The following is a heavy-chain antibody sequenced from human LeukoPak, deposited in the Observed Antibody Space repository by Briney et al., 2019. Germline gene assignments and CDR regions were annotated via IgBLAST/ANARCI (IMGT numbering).Heavy chain of an antibody. CDR3: ARDPWVSYYYGSGSYHDY. D-gene: IGHD3-10*01. V-gene: IGHV3-21*01. CDR2: ISSSSSYI. Sequence: GGSLRLSCAASGFTFSSYSMNWVRQAPGKGLEWVSSISSSSSYIYYADSVKGRFTISRDNAKNSLYLQMNSLRAEDTAVYYCARDPWVSYYYGSGSYHDYWGQGTLVTVSS. J-gene: IGHJ4*02. CDR1: GFTFSSYS.